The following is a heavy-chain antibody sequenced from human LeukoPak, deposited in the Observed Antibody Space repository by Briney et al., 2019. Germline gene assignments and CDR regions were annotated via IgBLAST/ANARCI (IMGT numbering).Heavy chain of an antibody. Sequence: GGSLRLSCAASGFTFSSHNINWVRQAPGKGLEWISSIGGANNYIYYADSVKGRFTVSRDNAKNSLSLQMSNLRVGDTAIYYCARQAISGFPPSQPCYFDSWGQGTLVTVSS. D-gene: IGHD1-20*01. V-gene: IGHV3-21*06. CDR2: IGGANNYI. CDR3: ARQAISGFPPSQPCYFDS. J-gene: IGHJ4*02. CDR1: GFTFSSHN.